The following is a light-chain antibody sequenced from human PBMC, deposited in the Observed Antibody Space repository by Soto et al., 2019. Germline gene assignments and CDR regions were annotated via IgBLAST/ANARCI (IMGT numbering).Light chain of an antibody. CDR2: EVS. V-gene: IGLV2-14*01. CDR1: SSDVGGYNY. CDR3: CSYTSSSTRV. J-gene: IGLJ2*01. Sequence: QSVLTQPASVSGSPGQSITISCTGTSSDVGGYNYVSWYQHHPGKAPKLMIYEVSNRPSGVSYRFSGSKSGNTASLTISGLRAEDEADYYCCSYTSSSTRVFGGGTKLTVL.